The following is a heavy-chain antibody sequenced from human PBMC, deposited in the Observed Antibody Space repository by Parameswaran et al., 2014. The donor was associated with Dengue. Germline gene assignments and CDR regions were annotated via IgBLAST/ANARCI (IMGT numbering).Heavy chain of an antibody. J-gene: IGHJ4*02. CDR3: AREVRGDYATSFLFDY. CDR2: INPSGGST. V-gene: IGHV1-46*01. Sequence: WVRQAPGQGLEWMGIINPSGGSTSYAQKFQGRVTMTRDTSTSTVYMELSSLRSEDTAVYYCAREVRGDYATSFLFDYWGQGTLVTVSS. D-gene: IGHD3-10*01.